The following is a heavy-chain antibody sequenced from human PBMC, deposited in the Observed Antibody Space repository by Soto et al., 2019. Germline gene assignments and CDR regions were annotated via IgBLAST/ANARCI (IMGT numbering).Heavy chain of an antibody. Sequence: GGSLRLSCTASGFTFGDYAMSWFRQAPGKGLEWVGFIRSKAYGGTTEYAASVKGRFTISRDDSKSIAYLQMNSLKTEDTAVYYCTRDPLYDTYSSSWYAGGAFDIWGQGTMVTVSS. D-gene: IGHD6-13*01. CDR1: GFTFGDYA. CDR2: IRSKAYGGTT. V-gene: IGHV3-49*03. CDR3: TRDPLYDTYSSSWYAGGAFDI. J-gene: IGHJ3*02.